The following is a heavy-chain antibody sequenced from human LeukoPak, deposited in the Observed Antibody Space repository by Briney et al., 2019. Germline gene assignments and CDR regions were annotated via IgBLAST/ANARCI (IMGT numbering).Heavy chain of an antibody. CDR2: IYHSGST. CDR3: ASSEYYYDSRNYNWFDP. Sequence: SGTLSLTCAVSGGSISSSNWWSWVRQPPGKGLEWIGEIYHSGSTNYNPSLKSRVTISVDKSKNQFSLKLSSVTAADTAVYYCASSEYYYDSRNYNWFDPWGQGTLVTVSS. V-gene: IGHV4-4*02. J-gene: IGHJ5*02. CDR1: GGSISSSNW. D-gene: IGHD3-22*01.